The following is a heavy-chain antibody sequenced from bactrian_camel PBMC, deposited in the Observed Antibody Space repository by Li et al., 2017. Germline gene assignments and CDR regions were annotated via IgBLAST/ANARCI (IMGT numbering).Heavy chain of an antibody. CDR2: INTGGATT. CDR1: GFTFSTYW. Sequence: HVQLVESGGGLVQRGGSLRLSCAASGFTFSTYWMYWVRQAPGKGLDWVSTINTGGATTYYADSVKGRFTISRDNTKNTLYLQMNSLKSEDTALYYCAKDLFTDYARWGQGTQVTV. D-gene: IGHD4*01. CDR3: AKDLFTDYAR. J-gene: IGHJ4*01. V-gene: IGHV3S1*01.